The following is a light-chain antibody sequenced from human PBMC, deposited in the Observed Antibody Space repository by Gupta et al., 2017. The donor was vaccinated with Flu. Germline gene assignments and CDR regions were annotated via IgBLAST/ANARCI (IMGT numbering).Light chain of an antibody. V-gene: IGLV2-11*01. Sequence: QSALTQPRSVSGSPGQSVTISCTGTSSDVGGYNYVSWYQQHPGKAPKLMIYDVSKRPSGGPDRFSGSKYGNTAAMTISGLQAEEEADYYCGSEAGSDNRRVFGGGTKLTVL. J-gene: IGLJ2*01. CDR1: SSDVGGYNY. CDR3: GSEAGSDNRRV. CDR2: DVS.